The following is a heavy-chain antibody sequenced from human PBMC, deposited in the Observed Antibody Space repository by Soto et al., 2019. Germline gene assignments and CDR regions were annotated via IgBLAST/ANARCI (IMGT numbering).Heavy chain of an antibody. J-gene: IGHJ4*02. CDR2: MNPKSGDT. D-gene: IGHD1-26*01. CDR1: GYTFTDYG. V-gene: IGHV1-8*01. Sequence: QVQLVQSGAEVKMPGASVKVSCKASGYTFTDYGINWVRQATGQGLEWMGWMNPKSGDTVYAQKFQGRVSMTRATSISTAYMELNSLKSEDPAVYYCARGAYSVVGATVYWGQGTLVTVSS. CDR3: ARGAYSVVGATVY.